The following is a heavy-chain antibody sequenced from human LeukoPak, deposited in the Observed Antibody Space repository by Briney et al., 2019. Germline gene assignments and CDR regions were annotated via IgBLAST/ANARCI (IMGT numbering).Heavy chain of an antibody. V-gene: IGHV3-13*04. CDR3: VKDVGGSYAFDY. CDR2: IGSAGDT. CDR1: GFTFSSYD. Sequence: GGSLRLSCAASGFTFSSYDMHWVRQAIGKGLEWVSVIGSAGDTYYLDSVTGRFTISRENAKNSLYLQMSTLRAEDTALYYCVKDVGGSYAFDYWGQGILVTVAS. D-gene: IGHD1-26*01. J-gene: IGHJ4*02.